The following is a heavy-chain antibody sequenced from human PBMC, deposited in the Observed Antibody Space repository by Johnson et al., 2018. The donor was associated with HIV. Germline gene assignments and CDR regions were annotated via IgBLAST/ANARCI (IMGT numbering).Heavy chain of an antibody. CDR3: ARDSTPWGGDYVGYAFDI. D-gene: IGHD4-17*01. J-gene: IGHJ3*02. CDR2: ISYDGSNK. V-gene: IGHV3-30-3*01. CDR1: GFTFSSYA. Sequence: QVQLVESGGGVVQPGRSLRLSCAASGFTFSSYAMHWVRQAPGKGLEWVAVISYDGSNKYYADFVKGRFTISRDNAKKSLYLQMNSLRAEDTALYYCARDSTPWGGDYVGYAFDIWGRGTLVTVSS.